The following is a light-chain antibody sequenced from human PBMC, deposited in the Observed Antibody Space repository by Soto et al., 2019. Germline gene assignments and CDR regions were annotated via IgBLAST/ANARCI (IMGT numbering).Light chain of an antibody. V-gene: IGKV3-20*01. CDR2: GAS. CDR3: QQHGSASWT. Sequence: EIVLTQSPGTMSLSPGEGATLSCRASQGISSGYLAWYQQRPCQAPRLLIYGASNRATGIPDRFSGSGSGTDFTLTISRLEPEDFAMYYCQQHGSASWTFGQGTQVEFK. CDR1: QGISSGY. J-gene: IGKJ1*01.